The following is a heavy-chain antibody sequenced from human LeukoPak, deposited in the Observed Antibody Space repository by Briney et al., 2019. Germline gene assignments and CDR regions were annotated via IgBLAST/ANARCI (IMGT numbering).Heavy chain of an antibody. Sequence: GGSLRLSCAASGFTVSNNYMSWVRQTPGKGLEWVSVIYVGGSAYYADSVKGRFTISGDSSKNTLYLQMNSLRAEDTAVYYCARLKIDGTHFDYWGQGTLVAVSS. J-gene: IGHJ4*02. CDR3: ARLKIDGTHFDY. D-gene: IGHD3-9*01. V-gene: IGHV3-53*01. CDR2: IYVGGSA. CDR1: GFTVSNNY.